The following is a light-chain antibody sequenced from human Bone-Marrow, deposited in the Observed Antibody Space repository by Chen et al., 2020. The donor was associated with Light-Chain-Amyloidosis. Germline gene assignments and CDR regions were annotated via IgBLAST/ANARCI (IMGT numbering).Light chain of an antibody. Sequence: SYHLTQPPSVSVSPGQTARITCSGDDLPTKYAYWYQQKLGQAPVLVIHRDTERPSGISERFSGSSSGTTATLTISGVQAEDEADYHCQSADSSGTYEVIFGGGTKLSVL. CDR3: QSADSSGTYEVI. CDR1: DLPTKY. J-gene: IGLJ2*01. CDR2: RDT. V-gene: IGLV3-25*03.